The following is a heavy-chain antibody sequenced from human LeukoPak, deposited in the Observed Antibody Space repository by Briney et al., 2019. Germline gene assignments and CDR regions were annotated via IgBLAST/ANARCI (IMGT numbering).Heavy chain of an antibody. CDR1: GDSISGFN. D-gene: IGHD3-22*01. V-gene: IGHV4-4*08. CDR3: ANHDYFYDSSTYHAAFDI. J-gene: IGHJ3*02. Sequence: SETLSLTCTVSGDSISGFNWSWIPQRPGKGRECSGYIHSNGRTNYNPSLKSRAITSLATTKTEFSVNLSSVTAADTALYYCANHDYFYDSSTYHAAFDIWGQGTMVTVSS. CDR2: IHSNGRT.